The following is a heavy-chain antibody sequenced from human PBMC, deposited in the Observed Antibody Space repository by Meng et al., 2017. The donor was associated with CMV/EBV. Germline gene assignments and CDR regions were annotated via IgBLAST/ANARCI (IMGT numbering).Heavy chain of an antibody. CDR3: ARGLRGCSSTSCYTGKDNYFDY. V-gene: IGHV3-21*01. Sequence: GESLKISCAASGFTFGSYSMNWVRQAPGKGLEWVSSISSSSSYIYYADSVKGRFTISRDNAKNSLYLQMNSLRAEDTAVYYCARGLRGCSSTSCYTGKDNYFDYWGQGTLVTVSS. J-gene: IGHJ4*02. CDR2: ISSSSSYI. D-gene: IGHD2-2*02. CDR1: GFTFGSYS.